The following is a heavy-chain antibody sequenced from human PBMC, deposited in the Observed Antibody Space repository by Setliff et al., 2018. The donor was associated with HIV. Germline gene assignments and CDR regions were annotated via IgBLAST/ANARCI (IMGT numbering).Heavy chain of an antibody. D-gene: IGHD6-6*01. Sequence: ASVKVSCKASGYTFTNYAISWIRQAPGQGLEWLGWISGYKGNTNYAQKLQGRATMTTETSTSTAYMELRSLRSDDTAVYYCARGRISVEAAPLGWFDPWGQGTLVTVS. CDR2: ISGYKGNT. CDR1: GYTFTNYA. CDR3: ARGRISVEAAPLGWFDP. V-gene: IGHV1-18*01. J-gene: IGHJ5*02.